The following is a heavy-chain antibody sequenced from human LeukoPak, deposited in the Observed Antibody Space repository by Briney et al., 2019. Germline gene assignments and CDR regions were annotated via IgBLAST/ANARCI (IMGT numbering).Heavy chain of an antibody. Sequence: SETLSLTCTVSGGSTSSYYWSWIRQSAGKGLEWIGRIYVSGSTYYNPSLKSRVTISVDTSKNQFSLKLSSVTAADTAVYYCARDRGGYYGSGSYSHWFDPWGQGTLVTVSS. V-gene: IGHV4-4*07. CDR3: ARDRGGYYGSGSYSHWFDP. CDR1: GGSTSSYY. J-gene: IGHJ5*02. D-gene: IGHD3-10*01. CDR2: IYVSGST.